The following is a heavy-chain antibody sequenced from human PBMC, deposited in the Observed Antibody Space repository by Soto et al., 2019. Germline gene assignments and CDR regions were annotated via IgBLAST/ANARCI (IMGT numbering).Heavy chain of an antibody. Sequence: GGSLRLSCAASGFTFSSYGMHWVRQAPGKGLAWVAVISYDGSNKYYVDSVKGRFTISRDNSKNTLYLQMNSLRAGDTAVYYCAKDSQGTQIAARPTGFDPWGQGTLVTVSS. CDR2: ISYDGSNK. CDR3: AKDSQGTQIAARPTGFDP. D-gene: IGHD6-6*01. CDR1: GFTFSSYG. V-gene: IGHV3-30*18. J-gene: IGHJ5*02.